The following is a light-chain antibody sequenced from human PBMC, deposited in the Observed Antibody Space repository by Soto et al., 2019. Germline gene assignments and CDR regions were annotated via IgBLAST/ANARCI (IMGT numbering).Light chain of an antibody. CDR2: GAS. Sequence: EIVLTQSPGTLSLSPGERATLSCRASQSVSSSYLAWYQQKPGQAPRLLIYGASSRATGIPDRFSGSGSGTDFTLIISRLEPEDFAVYYSQQYGSSPRTFGQGTKVDIK. CDR3: QQYGSSPRT. CDR1: QSVSSSY. V-gene: IGKV3-20*01. J-gene: IGKJ1*01.